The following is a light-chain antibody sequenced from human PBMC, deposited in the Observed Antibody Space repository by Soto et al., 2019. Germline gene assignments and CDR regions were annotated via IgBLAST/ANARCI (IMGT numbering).Light chain of an antibody. CDR1: QSISTK. J-gene: IGKJ5*01. Sequence: EIVMTQSPATLSVSPGDRATLSCRASQSISTKLGWYQQRPGQSPRLLIYGASTRATGIPARFSGSGSGTEFTLTISSLKSEDSAVYYCQQYNSWTTITFGQGTRLEIK. CDR3: QQYNSWTTIT. CDR2: GAS. V-gene: IGKV3-15*01.